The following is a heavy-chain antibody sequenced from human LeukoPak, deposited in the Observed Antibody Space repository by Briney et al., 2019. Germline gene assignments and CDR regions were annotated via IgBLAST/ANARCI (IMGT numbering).Heavy chain of an antibody. V-gene: IGHV3-21*01. CDR1: GFTFSSYS. CDR2: ISSSSSYI. J-gene: IGHJ5*02. CDR3: ARDTEPDVYSGSYYNSFDP. Sequence: GGSLRLSCAASGFTFSSYSMNWVRQAPGKGLEWVSCISSSSSYIYYADSVKGRFTISRDNAKNSLYLQMDSLRAEDTAVYYCARDTEPDVYSGSYYNSFDPWGQGTLVTVSS. D-gene: IGHD1-26*01.